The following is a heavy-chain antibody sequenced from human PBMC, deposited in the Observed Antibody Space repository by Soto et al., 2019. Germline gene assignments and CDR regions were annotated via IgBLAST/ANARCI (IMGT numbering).Heavy chain of an antibody. CDR1: GFTFSSYA. D-gene: IGHD2-15*01. V-gene: IGHV3-23*01. J-gene: IGHJ4*02. CDR3: AKGEDIVVGAADY. CDR2: ISGSGGST. Sequence: GGSLRLSCAASGFTFSSYAMSWVRQAPGKGLEWVSAISGSGGSTSYADAVKGRFTISRDNSKNTLYLQMNSLRAEDTAVYYCAKGEDIVVGAADYWGQGTLVTVSS.